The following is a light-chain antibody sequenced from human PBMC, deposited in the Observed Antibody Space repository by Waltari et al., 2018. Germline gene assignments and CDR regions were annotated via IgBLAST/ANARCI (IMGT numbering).Light chain of an antibody. CDR3: EWCDDPPSYT. CDR1: QAIRNY. J-gene: IGKJ2*01. CDR2: DGS. V-gene: IGKV1-33*01. Sequence: DIQVTQSPSSLSASIGDRVTITCQASQAIRNYLNWYQQKPGKAPKLLIYDGSNLETGGPSRFSGSGSGTDFAFTISSLQPEDMATYDCEWCDDPPSYTFVQGTKVEMK.